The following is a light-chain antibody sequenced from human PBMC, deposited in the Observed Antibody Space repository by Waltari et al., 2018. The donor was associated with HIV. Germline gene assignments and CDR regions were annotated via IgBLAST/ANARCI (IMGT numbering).Light chain of an antibody. CDR1: NSHIGTHA. Sequence: QSVLTQPPSVSGAPGQRVTLSCTGANSHIGTHAVPWYQQFPGTAPQLLIYNTNNRPSGVPDRFSGSKSGTSASLAITGLQAEDEADYYCQSSDNTLSGSVFGGGTKLTVL. CDR2: NTN. CDR3: QSSDNTLSGSV. J-gene: IGLJ2*01. V-gene: IGLV1-40*01.